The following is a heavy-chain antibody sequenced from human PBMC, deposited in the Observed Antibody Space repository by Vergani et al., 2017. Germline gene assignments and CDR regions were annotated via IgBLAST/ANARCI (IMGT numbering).Heavy chain of an antibody. V-gene: IGHV3-43*01. D-gene: IGHD2-8*01. CDR2: ISWDGVST. CDR1: GFTFDDYA. J-gene: IGHJ4*02. Sequence: VQLVESGGVVVQPGGSLRLSCAASGFTFDDYAMHWVRQAPWKGLEWVSLISWDGVSTNYADSVRGRFTISRDNNKNSLYLHMNNLRPEDTAFYYCAKGRGTVMVDNWGQGTLVTVSS. CDR3: AKGRGTVMVDN.